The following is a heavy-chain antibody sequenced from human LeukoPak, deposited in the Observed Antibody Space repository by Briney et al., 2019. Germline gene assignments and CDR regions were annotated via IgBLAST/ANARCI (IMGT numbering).Heavy chain of an antibody. D-gene: IGHD4-23*01. CDR3: ARSIPYYDYGGNWFPDAFDI. CDR2: INHSGST. CDR1: GGSFSGYY. Sequence: PSETLSLICAVYGGSFSGYYWSWIRQPPGKGLEWIGEINHSGSTNYNPSLKSRVTISVDTSKNQFSLKLSSVTAADTAVYYCARSIPYYDYGGNWFPDAFDIWGQGTMVTVSS. V-gene: IGHV4-34*01. J-gene: IGHJ3*02.